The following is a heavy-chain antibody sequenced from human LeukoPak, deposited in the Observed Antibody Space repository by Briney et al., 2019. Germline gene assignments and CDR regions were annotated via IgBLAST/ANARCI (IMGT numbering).Heavy chain of an antibody. CDR1: GYTFTGYY. J-gene: IGHJ6*02. CDR3: ARDWAIVVVVAATGNYYYGMDV. CDR2: INPNSGGT. V-gene: IGHV1-2*02. D-gene: IGHD2-15*01. Sequence: ASVKVSCKASGYTFTGYYMHWVRQAPGQGLEWMGWINPNSGGTNYAQKFQGRVTMTRDTSISTAYMELSRLRSDDTAVYYCARDWAIVVVVAATGNYYYGMDVWGQGTTVTVSS.